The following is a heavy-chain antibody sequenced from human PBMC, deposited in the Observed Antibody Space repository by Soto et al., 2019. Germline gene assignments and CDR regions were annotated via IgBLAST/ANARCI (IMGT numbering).Heavy chain of an antibody. D-gene: IGHD1-20*01. Sequence: QVQLVQSGAEVKKPGSSVKVSCKASGGTFSSYAISWVRQAPGQGLGWMGGIIPIFGTANYAQKFQGRVTLTANESTSTAYMELSSLRSEDTVVYYCARDGGITGNRYYYYGMDVWGQGTTVTVSS. J-gene: IGHJ6*02. CDR1: GGTFSSYA. CDR3: ARDGGITGNRYYYYGMDV. V-gene: IGHV1-69*12. CDR2: IIPIFGTA.